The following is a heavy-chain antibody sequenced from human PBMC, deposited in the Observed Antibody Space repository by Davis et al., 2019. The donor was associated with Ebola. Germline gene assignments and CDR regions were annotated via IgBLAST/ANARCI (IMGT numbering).Heavy chain of an antibody. V-gene: IGHV3-69-1*01. D-gene: IGHD5-12*01. CDR2: ISSSSYI. Sequence: ETLSLTCAVYGGSFSGYYWNWVRQAPGKGLEWVSSISSSSYIYYADSVKGRFTISRDNAKNSLYLQMNSLRAEDTAVYYCARRGGSGYDGYWGQGTLVTVSS. CDR3: ARRGGSGYDGY. J-gene: IGHJ4*02. CDR1: GGSFSGYY.